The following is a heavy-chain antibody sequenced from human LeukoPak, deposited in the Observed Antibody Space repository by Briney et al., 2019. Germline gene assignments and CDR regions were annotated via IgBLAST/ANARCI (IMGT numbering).Heavy chain of an antibody. J-gene: IGHJ4*02. CDR2: INHLGSA. D-gene: IGHD5-12*01. V-gene: IGHV4-38-2*02. CDR1: GYSITSTSF. Sequence: SETLSLTCSVSGYSITSTSFWAWIRQTPGKGLEWIGIINHLGSAYYNPSLESRVTISVDTSKNHFSLNLKSVTAADTAVYYCAREDGSSGYDDFWGQGTLVTVSS. CDR3: AREDGSSGYDDF.